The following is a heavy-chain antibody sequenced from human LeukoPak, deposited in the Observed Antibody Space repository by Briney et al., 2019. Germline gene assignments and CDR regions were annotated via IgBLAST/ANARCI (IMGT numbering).Heavy chain of an antibody. CDR2: ISSSSSYI. J-gene: IGHJ3*02. CDR1: GFTFSSYS. Sequence: GGSLRLSCAASGFTFSSYSMNWVRQAPGKGLEWVSSISSSSSYIYYADSVKGRFTISRDNAKNSLYLQMNSLRAEDTAVYYCARGRIVVANTGAFDIWGQGTMVPVSS. V-gene: IGHV3-21*01. CDR3: ARGRIVVANTGAFDI. D-gene: IGHD3-22*01.